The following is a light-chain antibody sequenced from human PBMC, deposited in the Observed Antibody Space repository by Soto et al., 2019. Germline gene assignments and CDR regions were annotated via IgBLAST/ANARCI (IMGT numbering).Light chain of an antibody. CDR2: NYV. CDR1: SSNIGAGYG. J-gene: IGLJ2*01. CDR3: QSYDSTLSGSL. Sequence: QPVLTQPPSGSGSPGQRVTISCAGTSSNIGAGYGVHWYQQLPGRAPKLLIHNYVNRPSGVPDRFSGSKSGTSASLAITGLQGEDDGDYYCQSYDSTLSGSLFGGGTKLTVL. V-gene: IGLV1-40*01.